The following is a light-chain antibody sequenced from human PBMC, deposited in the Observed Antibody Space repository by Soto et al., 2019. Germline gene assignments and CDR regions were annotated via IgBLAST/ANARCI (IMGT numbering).Light chain of an antibody. Sequence: QSALTQPPSASGSPGQSVTISCTGTSSDFGGYNYVSWYQQHPGKAPKLMIYDVSQRPSGVPDRFSGSKSGNTASLTVSGLQAEDEADYYCSSYAGTYIVFGTGTKVTVL. CDR3: SSYAGTYIV. CDR2: DVS. J-gene: IGLJ1*01. CDR1: SSDFGGYNY. V-gene: IGLV2-8*01.